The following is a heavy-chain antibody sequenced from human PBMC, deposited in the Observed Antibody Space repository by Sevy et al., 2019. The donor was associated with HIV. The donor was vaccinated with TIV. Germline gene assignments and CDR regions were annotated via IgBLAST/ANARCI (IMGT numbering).Heavy chain of an antibody. D-gene: IGHD3-22*01. CDR3: AGKFNCYDGSCYINKNYYYYYMDV. Sequence: GGSLRLSCAASGFTFSSYSMNWVRQAPGKGLEWVSSISSSSSYIYYADSVKGRFTISRDNAKNSLYLQMNSLRAEDRVVSYCAGKFNCYDGSCYINKNYYYYYMDVWGKGTTVTVSS. V-gene: IGHV3-21*01. CDR1: GFTFSSYS. CDR2: ISSSSSYI. J-gene: IGHJ6*03.